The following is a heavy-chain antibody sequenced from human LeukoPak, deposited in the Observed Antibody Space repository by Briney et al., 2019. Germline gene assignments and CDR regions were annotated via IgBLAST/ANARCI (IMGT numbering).Heavy chain of an antibody. CDR1: GFNFRSYG. J-gene: IGHJ4*02. CDR2: ISSDVTKK. V-gene: IGHV3-30*18. CDR3: AKILPDTVTADY. Sequence: GGSLRLSCAASGFNFRSYGMHWVRQAPGKGLDWVALISSDVTKKFHADSVQGRFTISRDNSKNTLYLQMNSLRAEDTAVYYCAKILPDTVTADYWGQGTLVTVSS. D-gene: IGHD4-11*01.